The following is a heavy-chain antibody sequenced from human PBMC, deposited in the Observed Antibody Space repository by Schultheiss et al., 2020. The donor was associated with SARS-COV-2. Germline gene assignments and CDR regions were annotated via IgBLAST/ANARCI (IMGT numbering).Heavy chain of an antibody. CDR3: ARANAGYSYGLWYFDL. D-gene: IGHD5-18*01. J-gene: IGHJ2*01. Sequence: SETLSLTCAVSGYSISSGYYWSWIRQPPGKGLEWIGYIYYSGSTNYNPSLKSRVTISVDTSKNQFSLKLSSVTAADTAVYYCARANAGYSYGLWYFDLWGRGTLVTVSS. V-gene: IGHV4-61*01. CDR1: GYSISSGYY. CDR2: IYYSGST.